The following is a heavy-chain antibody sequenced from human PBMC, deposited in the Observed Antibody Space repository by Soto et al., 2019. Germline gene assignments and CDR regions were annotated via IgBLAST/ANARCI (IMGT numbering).Heavy chain of an antibody. Sequence: QVQLVQSGAEVKKPGASVKVSCKASGYNFTSYGISWVRQAPGQGLEWMGWISTYNGNTNSAQKLQGRVTMTTDTSTSIAYMGLRSLRSDDTAVYYCASDYSYGMFGYWGQGTLVTVSS. D-gene: IGHD5-18*01. CDR2: ISTYNGNT. J-gene: IGHJ4*02. V-gene: IGHV1-18*01. CDR1: GYNFTSYG. CDR3: ASDYSYGMFGY.